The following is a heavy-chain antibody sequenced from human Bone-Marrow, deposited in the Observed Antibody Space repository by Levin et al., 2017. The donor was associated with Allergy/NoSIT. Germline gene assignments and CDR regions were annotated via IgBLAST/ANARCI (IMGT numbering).Heavy chain of an antibody. CDR2: IYYSGST. Sequence: PSETLSLTCTVSGGSVSSGSYYWSWIRQPPGKGLEWIGYIYYSGSTNYNPSLKSRVTISLDTSKNQFSLKLSSVTAADTAVYYCARRSLLGTTVTLKRDAFDIWGQGTMVTVSS. D-gene: IGHD4-17*01. V-gene: IGHV4-61*01. CDR3: ARRSLLGTTVTLKRDAFDI. CDR1: GGSVSSGSYY. J-gene: IGHJ3*02.